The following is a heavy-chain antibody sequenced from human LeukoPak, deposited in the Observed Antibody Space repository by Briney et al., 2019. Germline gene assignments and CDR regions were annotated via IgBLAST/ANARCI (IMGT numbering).Heavy chain of an antibody. CDR3: ARDVGGSGYDDY. J-gene: IGHJ4*02. CDR1: GFSVNSNS. CDR2: IYSGGST. Sequence: GGSLRLSCAASGFSVNSNSMTWVRQAPGKGLEWVSVIYSGGSTYYADSVKGRFTISRDNSKNTLYLQMNSLRAEDTAVYYCARDVGGSGYDDYWGQGTLVTVSS. D-gene: IGHD5-12*01. V-gene: IGHV3-53*01.